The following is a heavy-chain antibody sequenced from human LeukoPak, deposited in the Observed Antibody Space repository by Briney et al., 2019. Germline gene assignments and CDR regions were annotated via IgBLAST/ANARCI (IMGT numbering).Heavy chain of an antibody. J-gene: IGHJ4*02. D-gene: IGHD1-1*01. CDR3: ARVYNCNQHFDY. CDR1: GGSIINNNYYY. V-gene: IGHV4-39*01. CDR2: IYYGGST. Sequence: PSETLSLTCTVSGGSIINNNYYYWGWVRQPPGKGLEWIGSIYYGGSTYYNPSLKSRVTISVDTSKNQFSLKLSSVTATDTAVYYCARVYNCNQHFDYWGQGSLVTVSS.